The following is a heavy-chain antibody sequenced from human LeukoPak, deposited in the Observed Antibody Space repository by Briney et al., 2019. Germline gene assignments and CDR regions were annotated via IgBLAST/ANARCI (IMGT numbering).Heavy chain of an antibody. CDR1: GFTVSSNY. D-gene: IGHD1-14*01. J-gene: IGHJ6*03. CDR3: ARDRRTGRRIGYYYYMDV. CDR2: IYSGGST. Sequence: GGSLRLSCAASGFTVSSNYMSWVRQAPGKGLEWVSVIYSGGSTYYADSVKGRFTISRDNSKNTLYLQMNSLRTEDTAVYYCARDRRTGRRIGYYYYMDVWGKGTTVTVSS. V-gene: IGHV3-66*02.